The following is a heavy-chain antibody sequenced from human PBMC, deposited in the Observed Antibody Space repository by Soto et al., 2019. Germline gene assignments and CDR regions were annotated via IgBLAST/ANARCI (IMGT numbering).Heavy chain of an antibody. CDR1: GGTFSSYA. J-gene: IGHJ6*02. V-gene: IGHV1-69*01. CDR2: IIPIFGTA. D-gene: IGHD2-2*03. Sequence: QVQLVQSGAEVKKPGSSVKVSCKASGGTFSSYAISWVRQAPGQGLEWMGGIIPIFGTANYAQKFQGRVTITADEYTSTAYMELSSLRSEDTAVYYCARDKRSGYCSSTSCSYYYYGMDVWGQGTTVTVSS. CDR3: ARDKRSGYCSSTSCSYYYYGMDV.